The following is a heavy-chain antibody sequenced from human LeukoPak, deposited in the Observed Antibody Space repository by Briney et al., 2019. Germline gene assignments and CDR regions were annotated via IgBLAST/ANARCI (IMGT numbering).Heavy chain of an antibody. Sequence: PGGSLRLSCAASGFTFSDYWMTWVRQAPGKGLEWVANIKPDGSEKYYADSVKGRFTISRDNSKNTLYLQMNSLRAEDTAVYYCATYGSGSYYRFDYWGQGTLVTVSS. D-gene: IGHD3-10*01. CDR1: GFTFSDYW. J-gene: IGHJ4*02. CDR3: ATYGSGSYYRFDY. CDR2: IKPDGSEK. V-gene: IGHV3-7*01.